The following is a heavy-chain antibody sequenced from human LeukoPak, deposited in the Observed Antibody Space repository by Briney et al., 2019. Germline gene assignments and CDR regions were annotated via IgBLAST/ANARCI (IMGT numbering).Heavy chain of an antibody. CDR1: GDTLTSYG. Sequence: ASVKVSCKASGDTLTSYGISWVRQAPGQGLEWMGWISAYNGNTNCAQKLQGRVTMTPDTSTSTAYMELRSLRSDDTAVYYCARDRIGYYHDSSVDNWFDPWGQGTLVTVSS. D-gene: IGHD3-22*01. CDR3: ARDRIGYYHDSSVDNWFDP. CDR2: ISAYNGNT. V-gene: IGHV1-18*01. J-gene: IGHJ5*02.